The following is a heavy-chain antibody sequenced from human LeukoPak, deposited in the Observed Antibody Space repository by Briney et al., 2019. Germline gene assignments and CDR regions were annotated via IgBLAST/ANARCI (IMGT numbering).Heavy chain of an antibody. V-gene: IGHV3-48*01. CDR3: ARDDSSGYFPRSQDY. Sequence: PGGSLRLSYAASGFTFSSYSMTWVRQAPGKGLEWVSYISSSSSTIHYADSVKGRFTISRDNAKKSLNLQMNSLRAENTAVYYCARDDSSGYFPRSQDYWGQGTLVTVSS. J-gene: IGHJ4*02. CDR1: GFTFSSYS. D-gene: IGHD3-22*01. CDR2: ISSSSSTI.